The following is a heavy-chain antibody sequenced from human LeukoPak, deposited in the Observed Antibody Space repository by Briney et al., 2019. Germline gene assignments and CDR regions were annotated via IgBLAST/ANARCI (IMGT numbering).Heavy chain of an antibody. CDR3: AKWDVVTTFGY. D-gene: IGHD4-23*01. CDR1: GFTFSSYS. J-gene: IGHJ4*02. Sequence: GGSLRLSCAASGFTFSSYSMNWVRQAPGKGLEWVSYISSSSSTIYYADSVKGRFTISRDNAKNSLYLQMNSLRAEDTAVYYCAKWDVVTTFGYWGQGTLVTVSS. V-gene: IGHV3-48*04. CDR2: ISSSSSTI.